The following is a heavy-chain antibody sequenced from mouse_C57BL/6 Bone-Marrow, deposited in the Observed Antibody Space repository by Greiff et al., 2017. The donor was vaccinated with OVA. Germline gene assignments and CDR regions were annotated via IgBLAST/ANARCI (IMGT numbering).Heavy chain of an antibody. V-gene: IGHV1-7*01. Sequence: QVQLQQSGAELAKPGASVKLSCKASGYTFTSYWMHWVKQRPGQGLEWIGYINPSSGYTKYNQKFKDKATLTADNSSSTAYMQLSSLTYEDSAVYYCARGGIFYYGSSWYFDVWGTGTTVTVSS. J-gene: IGHJ1*03. CDR1: GYTFTSYW. CDR2: INPSSGYT. CDR3: ARGGIFYYGSSWYFDV. D-gene: IGHD1-1*01.